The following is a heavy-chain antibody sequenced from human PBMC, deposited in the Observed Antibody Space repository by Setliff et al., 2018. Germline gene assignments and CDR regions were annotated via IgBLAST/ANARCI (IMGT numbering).Heavy chain of an antibody. Sequence: PGGSLRLSCAASGFAFGDHSMSWIRQAPGKGLEWLAYIASNGYFTDYADAVKGRFVISRDNSQNSLHLQINGLRVEDTAEYYCAKGGGDWDNQHYVYDIWGQGTMVTVSS. D-gene: IGHD2-21*02. CDR1: GFAFGDHS. V-gene: IGHV3-11*01. J-gene: IGHJ3*02. CDR3: AKGGGDWDNQHYVYDI. CDR2: IASNGYFT.